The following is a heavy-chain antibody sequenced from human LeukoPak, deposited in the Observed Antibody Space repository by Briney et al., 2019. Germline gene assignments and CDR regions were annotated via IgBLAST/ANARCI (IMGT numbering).Heavy chain of an antibody. D-gene: IGHD6-6*01. V-gene: IGHV4-39*01. Sequence: PSETLSLTCTVSGGSISSSYYYWGWIRQPPGTGLEWIGSISYSGSTYYNPSLKSRVTISVDTSKNQFSLKLSSVTAADTAVYYCARFCIAAHNWFDPWGQGTLVTVSS. CDR2: ISYSGST. J-gene: IGHJ5*02. CDR1: GGSISSSYYY. CDR3: ARFCIAAHNWFDP.